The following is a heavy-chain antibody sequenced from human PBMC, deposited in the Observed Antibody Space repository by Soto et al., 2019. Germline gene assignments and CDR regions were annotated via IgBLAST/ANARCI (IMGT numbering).Heavy chain of an antibody. CDR2: IKSKTDGGTT. D-gene: IGHD3-10*01. V-gene: IGHV3-15*07. CDR3: TTGAMGHYGSGSYYYYYYYGMDV. Sequence: GGSLRLSCAASGFTFSNAWMNWVRQAPGKGLEWVGRIKSKTDGGTTDYAAPVKGRFTISGDDSKNTLYLQMNSLKTEDTAVYYCTTGAMGHYGSGSYYYYYYYGMDVWGQGTTVTVSS. J-gene: IGHJ6*02. CDR1: GFTFSNAW.